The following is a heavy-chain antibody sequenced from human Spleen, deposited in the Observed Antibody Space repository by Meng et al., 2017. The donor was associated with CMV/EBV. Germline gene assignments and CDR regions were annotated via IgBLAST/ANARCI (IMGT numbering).Heavy chain of an antibody. CDR1: GFTFSSYA. V-gene: IGHV3-23*01. CDR3: AKDRGGSGTYYKSAFDY. J-gene: IGHJ4*02. D-gene: IGHD3-10*01. CDR2: ISGSGGTT. Sequence: GGSLRLSCAASGFTFSSYAMSWVRQAPGKGLEWVSVISGSGGTTYYADSVKGRFTVSRDNSKNTLYLQMSSLRAEDTAVYYCAKDRGGSGTYYKSAFDYWGQGTLVTVSS.